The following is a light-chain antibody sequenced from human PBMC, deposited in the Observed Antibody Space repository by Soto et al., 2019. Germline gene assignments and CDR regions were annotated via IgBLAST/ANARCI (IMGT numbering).Light chain of an antibody. V-gene: IGKV3-20*01. CDR2: CVS. Sequence: EIVLTQSPGTLSLSPGERATLSCRASQTISRSFLAWYQQKPGQNPRLLFFCVSSRATVIPDRFSGSGYGTDFSLTINRVEPEDFAVYYCHHYDTSPYTFGQGTKLEIK. J-gene: IGKJ2*01. CDR3: HHYDTSPYT. CDR1: QTISRSF.